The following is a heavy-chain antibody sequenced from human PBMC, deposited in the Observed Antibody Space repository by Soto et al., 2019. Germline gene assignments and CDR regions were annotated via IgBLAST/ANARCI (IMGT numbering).Heavy chain of an antibody. D-gene: IGHD6-19*01. CDR3: ARDHLGSAAGFFDI. Sequence: GGSLRLSCAASGFSFDTYNMNWVRQAPGKGLEWVSSISSGRPDIFYADSVRGRFTISRDDAKKSLFLQMNSLRADDTAVYYCARDHLGSAAGFFDIWGQGTMVTVSS. CDR1: GFSFDTYN. CDR2: ISSGRPDI. V-gene: IGHV3-21*01. J-gene: IGHJ3*02.